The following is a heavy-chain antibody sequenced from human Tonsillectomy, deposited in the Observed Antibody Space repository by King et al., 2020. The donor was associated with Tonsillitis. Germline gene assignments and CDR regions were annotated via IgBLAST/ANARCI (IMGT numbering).Heavy chain of an antibody. CDR1: GDSISNYY. J-gene: IGHJ4*02. CDR2: IHYTGST. Sequence: QLQESGPGVVKPSETLSLICTVSGDSISNYYWSWIRQPPGKGLDWIGYIHYTGSTSHNPSLKCRVTISIDTSKNQFSLELTSVTAADTAVYYCARGLPGALGAVDYWGQGTLVTVSS. D-gene: IGHD1-26*01. V-gene: IGHV4-59*08. CDR3: ARGLPGALGAVDY.